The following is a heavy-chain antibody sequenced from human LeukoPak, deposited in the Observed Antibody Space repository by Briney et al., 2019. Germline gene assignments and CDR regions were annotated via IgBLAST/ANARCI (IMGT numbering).Heavy chain of an antibody. CDR3: ARDGGPLSLEFDP. V-gene: IGHV1-2*02. Sequence: ASLKVSCKASGYTFTGYYMHWVRQAPGQGLEWMGWINPNSGGTNYAQKLQGRVTMTTDTSTSTAYMELRSLRSDDTAVYYCARDGGPLSLEFDPWGQGTLVTVSS. CDR2: INPNSGGT. J-gene: IGHJ5*02. CDR1: GYTFTGYY. D-gene: IGHD3-16*01.